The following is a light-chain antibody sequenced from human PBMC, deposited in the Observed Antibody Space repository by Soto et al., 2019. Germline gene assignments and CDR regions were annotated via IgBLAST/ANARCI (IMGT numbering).Light chain of an antibody. CDR3: SSYTSSSTLV. V-gene: IGLV2-8*01. CDR2: EVT. J-gene: IGLJ3*02. Sequence: QSALTQPPSASGSPGQSVAISCTGTSSDVGDYNFVSWYQQHPGKAPKLIIYEVTKRPSGVPDRFSGSKSGNTASLTVSGLQGDDEADYYCSSYTSSSTLVFGGGTKLTVL. CDR1: SSDVGDYNF.